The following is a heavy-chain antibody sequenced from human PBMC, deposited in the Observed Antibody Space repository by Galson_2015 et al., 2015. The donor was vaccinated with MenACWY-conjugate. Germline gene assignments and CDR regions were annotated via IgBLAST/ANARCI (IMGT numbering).Heavy chain of an antibody. CDR3: AREAYFGGVCYYFDY. CDR2: INRHGNSI. Sequence: SLRLSCAASGFTFNTYWMHWVRQPPGEGLVWVSRINRHGNSITYADSVKGRFTISRDNAKNTLYLQMNSLRAEDTAVYYCAREAYFGGVCYYFDYWGQGTLVTVSS. D-gene: IGHD2-21*02. J-gene: IGHJ4*02. V-gene: IGHV3-74*03. CDR1: GFTFNTYW.